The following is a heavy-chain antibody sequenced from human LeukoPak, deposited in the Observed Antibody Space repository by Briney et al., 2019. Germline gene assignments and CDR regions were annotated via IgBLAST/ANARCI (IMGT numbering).Heavy chain of an antibody. J-gene: IGHJ6*02. V-gene: IGHV3-30*03. CDR2: ISYDGSNK. D-gene: IGHD1-7*01. CDR3: ARPSNFYYYYYGMDV. Sequence: GGSLRLSCAASGFIFSNYGMNWVRQAPGKGLEWVAVISYDGSNKYYADSVKGRFTISRDNSKNTLYLQMNSLRAGDTAVYYCARPSNFYYYYYGMDVWGQGTTVTVSS. CDR1: GFIFSNYG.